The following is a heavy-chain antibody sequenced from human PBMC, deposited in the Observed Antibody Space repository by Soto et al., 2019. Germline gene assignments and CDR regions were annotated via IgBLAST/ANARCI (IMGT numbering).Heavy chain of an antibody. CDR2: INHSGST. CDR3: ARGPQFGAENYCSGGSCYFDY. J-gene: IGHJ4*02. Sequence: QVQLQQWGAGLLKPSETLSLTCAVYGGSFSGYYWSWIRQPPGKGLEWIGEINHSGSTNYNPSLKSRVTISVDTSKNQFSLKLSSVTAADTAVYYCARGPQFGAENYCSGGSCYFDYWGQGTLVTVSS. CDR1: GGSFSGYY. V-gene: IGHV4-34*01. D-gene: IGHD2-15*01.